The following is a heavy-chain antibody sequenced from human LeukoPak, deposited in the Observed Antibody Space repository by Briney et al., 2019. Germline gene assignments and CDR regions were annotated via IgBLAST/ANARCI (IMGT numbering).Heavy chain of an antibody. CDR1: GFTFSSYA. Sequence: GGSLRPSCVASGFTFSSYAMHWARQAPGKGLEYLSAISRNGGSTYYANSVKGRFTISRDNSKNTLYLQMGSLRAEDMAVYYCARGVADGFDPWGQGTLVTVSS. J-gene: IGHJ5*02. CDR2: ISRNGGST. V-gene: IGHV3-64*01. CDR3: ARGVADGFDP. D-gene: IGHD6-19*01.